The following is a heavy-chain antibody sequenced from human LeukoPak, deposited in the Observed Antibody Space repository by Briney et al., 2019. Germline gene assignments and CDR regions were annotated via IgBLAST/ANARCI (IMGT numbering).Heavy chain of an antibody. Sequence: SETLSLTCTVSGGSISSGGYYWGWIRQHPGKGLEWIGYIYYSGSTNYNPSLKSRVTISVDTSKNQFSLKLSSVTAADTAVYYCARELLWFGELSNNWFDPWGQGTLVTVSS. CDR3: ARELLWFGELSNNWFDP. J-gene: IGHJ5*02. CDR2: IYYSGST. CDR1: GGSISSGGYY. V-gene: IGHV4-61*08. D-gene: IGHD3-10*01.